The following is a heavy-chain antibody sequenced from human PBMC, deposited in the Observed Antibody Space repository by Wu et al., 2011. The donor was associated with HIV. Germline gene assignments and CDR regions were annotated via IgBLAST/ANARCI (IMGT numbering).Heavy chain of an antibody. J-gene: IGHJ6*02. CDR2: VDPEDGET. Sequence: EVQLVQSGAEVKKPGATVKISCKVSGYTFTNYYMHWVQQAPGKGLEWMGLVDPEDGETIYAEKFQGRVTITADTSTDTTYMELSSLRSEDTAVYYCARGPYSSSWNYYYGMDVWGQGTTVSVSS. CDR1: GYTFTNYY. V-gene: IGHV1-69-2*01. CDR3: ARGPYSSSWNYYYGMDV. D-gene: IGHD6-13*01.